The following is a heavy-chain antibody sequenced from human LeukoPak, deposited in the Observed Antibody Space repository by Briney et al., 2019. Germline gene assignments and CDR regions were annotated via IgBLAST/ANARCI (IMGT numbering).Heavy chain of an antibody. CDR2: ISNSDGNT. D-gene: IGHD1-14*01. J-gene: IGHJ6*03. CDR3: ARDRGNQRGYYYYYMDV. CDR1: GFTCSSYA. V-gene: IGHV3-23*01. Sequence: GGSLRLSCAASGFTCSSYAMSWVRQAPGKGLEWVSTISNSDGNTYYADSVKGRFTISRDNAKNSLYLQMNSLRAEDTAVYYCARDRGNQRGYYYYYMDVWGKGTTVTVSS.